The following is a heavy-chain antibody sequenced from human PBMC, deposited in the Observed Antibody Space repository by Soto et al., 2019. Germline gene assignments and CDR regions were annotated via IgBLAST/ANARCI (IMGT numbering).Heavy chain of an antibody. D-gene: IGHD4-4*01. CDR2: IGTSGSYI. V-gene: IGHV3-21*04. CDR1: GFIVIRYS. CDR3: TRDLGRDSNRH. Sequence: GGSLRLSCTVSGFIVIRYSMNWVRQAPGKGLEWVSSIGTSGSYIYDTDSVKGRFTISRDNSKNTVYLQMNSLRAEDTAVYYYTRDLGRDSNRHWGQGT. J-gene: IGHJ1*01.